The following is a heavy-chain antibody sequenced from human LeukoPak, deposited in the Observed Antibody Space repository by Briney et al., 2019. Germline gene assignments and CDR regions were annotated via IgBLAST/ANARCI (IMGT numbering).Heavy chain of an antibody. CDR2: INHSGST. D-gene: IGHD3-10*01. V-gene: IGHV4-39*07. Sequence: SETLSLTCTVSGGSISSSSYYWSWIRQPPGKGLEWIGEINHSGSTNYNPSLKSRVTISVDTSKNQFSLKLSSVTAADTAVYYCARGRYYGSGSYYNVLDLDYWGQGTLVTVSS. CDR3: ARGRYYGSGSYYNVLDLDY. CDR1: GGSISSSSYY. J-gene: IGHJ4*02.